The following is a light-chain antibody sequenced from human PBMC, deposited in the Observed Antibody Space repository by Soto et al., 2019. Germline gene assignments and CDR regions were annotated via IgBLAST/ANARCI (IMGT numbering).Light chain of an antibody. CDR2: DAS. CDR1: QSVSSY. J-gene: IGKJ4*01. V-gene: IGKV3-11*01. CDR3: QQRSNWPLLT. Sequence: EIVLTQSPATLSLSPGERATLSCRASQSVSSYLAWYQQKPGQAPRLLIYDASNRATGIPARFSGSASGTDFTLTISSLEPEEFAVYYCQQRSNWPLLTFGGGTKLEIK.